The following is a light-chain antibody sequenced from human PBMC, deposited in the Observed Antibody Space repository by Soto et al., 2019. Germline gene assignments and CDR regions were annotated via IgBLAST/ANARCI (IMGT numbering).Light chain of an antibody. CDR2: DVS. J-gene: IGKJ5*01. CDR1: QDIRGA. CDR3: QQFNSYPIT. Sequence: AIQVTQSPSSLSASVGDRVTITCRASQDIRGALAWYQQKPGKAPNLLIYDVSPLESGVPSRFSGSGSWTEFTLTISSLQPEDFGTFYCQQFNSYPITFGHGTRLEIK. V-gene: IGKV1-13*02.